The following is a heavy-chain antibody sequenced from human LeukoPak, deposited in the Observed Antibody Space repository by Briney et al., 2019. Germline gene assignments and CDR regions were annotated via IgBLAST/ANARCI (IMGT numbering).Heavy chain of an antibody. D-gene: IGHD1-26*01. CDR3: AREARYSGSYFFNY. Sequence: ASVKVSCKASGYTFTGYYIHWVRQAPGQGLEWMGWINPNSGGTNYAQKFQGRVTLTRDTSISTAYMELSRVTSDDTAVYYCAREARYSGSYFFNYWGQGTLVTVSS. CDR2: INPNSGGT. J-gene: IGHJ4*02. CDR1: GYTFTGYY. V-gene: IGHV1-2*02.